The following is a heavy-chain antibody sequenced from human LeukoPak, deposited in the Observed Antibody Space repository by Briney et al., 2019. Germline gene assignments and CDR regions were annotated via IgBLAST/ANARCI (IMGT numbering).Heavy chain of an antibody. CDR2: MNPNSGNT. V-gene: IGHV1-8*03. J-gene: IGHJ4*02. CDR3: ARGPPSRIAAAGTYLNY. Sequence: ASVKVSCKVSGYTFISYGINWVRQATGQGLEWMGWMNPNSGNTGYAQKFQGRVTITRNTSISTAYMELSSLRSEDTAVYYCARGPPSRIAAAGTYLNYWGQGTQVTVSS. CDR1: GYTFISYG. D-gene: IGHD6-13*01.